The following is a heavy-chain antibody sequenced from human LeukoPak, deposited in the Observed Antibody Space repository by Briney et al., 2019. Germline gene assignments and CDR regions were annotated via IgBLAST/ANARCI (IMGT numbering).Heavy chain of an antibody. J-gene: IGHJ4*02. V-gene: IGHV4-59*01. CDR2: IYYSGST. D-gene: IGHD5-24*01. Sequence: MASETLSLTCTVSGGSISSYYWSWIRQPPGKGLEWIGYIYYSGSTNYNPSLKSRVTISVDTSKNQFSLKLSSVTAADTAVYYCARSRRDGYNYLDYWGQGTLVTVSS. CDR3: ARSRRDGYNYLDY. CDR1: GGSISSYY.